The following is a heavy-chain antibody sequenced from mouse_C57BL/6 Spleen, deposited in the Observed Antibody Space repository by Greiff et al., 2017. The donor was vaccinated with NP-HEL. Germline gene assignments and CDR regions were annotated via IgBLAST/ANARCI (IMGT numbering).Heavy chain of an antibody. D-gene: IGHD2-10*01. CDR2: IDPSDSYT. V-gene: IGHV1-50*01. J-gene: IGHJ4*01. CDR3: ARRGLLTYAMDY. Sequence: QVQLQQPGAELVKPGASVKLSCKASGYTFTSYWMQWVKQRPGQGLEWIGEIDPSDSYTNYNQKFKGKATLTVDTSSSTAYMQRSSLTSEDSAVYYCARRGLLTYAMDYWGQGTSVTVSS. CDR1: GYTFTSYW.